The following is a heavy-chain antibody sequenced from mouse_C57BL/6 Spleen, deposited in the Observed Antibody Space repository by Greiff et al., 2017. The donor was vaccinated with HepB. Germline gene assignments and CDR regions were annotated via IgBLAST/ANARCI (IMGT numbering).Heavy chain of an antibody. CDR3: AREFYDGYSVWFAY. V-gene: IGHV1-64*01. D-gene: IGHD2-3*01. Sequence: QVQLQQPGAELVKPGASVKLSCKASGYTFTSYWMHWVKQRPGQGLEWIGMIHPNSGSTNYNETFKSKATLTVDKSSSTAYMQLSSLTSEDSAVFSGAREFYDGYSVWFAYWGQGTRGTVSA. CDR2: IHPNSGST. J-gene: IGHJ3*01. CDR1: GYTFTSYW.